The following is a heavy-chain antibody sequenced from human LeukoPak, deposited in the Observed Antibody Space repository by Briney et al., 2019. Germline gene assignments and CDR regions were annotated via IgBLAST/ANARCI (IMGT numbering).Heavy chain of an antibody. V-gene: IGHV4-59*08. D-gene: IGHD1-26*01. CDR1: GDSISNYY. J-gene: IGHJ5*02. CDR3: ARYRVVGATRGNWFDP. CDR2: IYSSGST. Sequence: SETLSLTCIVSGDSISNYYWSWVRQAPGKGLEWIGYIYSSGSTNYNPSLKSRITISVDTSKNQFSLKLSSVTAADTAVYYCARYRVVGATRGNWFDPWGQGTLVTVSS.